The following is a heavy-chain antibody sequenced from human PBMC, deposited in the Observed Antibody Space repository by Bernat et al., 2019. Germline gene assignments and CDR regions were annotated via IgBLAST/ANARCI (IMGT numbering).Heavy chain of an antibody. V-gene: IGHV1-2*06. Sequence: QVQLVQSGAEVQKPGASVKVSRKASGYTFTGYYMHWARQAPGQGLEWMGRIDPNNGGTNYAQKFQGRVTMTSDTSISTAYMELSSLGSDDTAMYYCGRDFGVAANDFWGQGTLVTVSS. CDR3: GRDFGVAANDF. J-gene: IGHJ4*02. D-gene: IGHD6-13*01. CDR1: GYTFTGYY. CDR2: IDPNNGGT.